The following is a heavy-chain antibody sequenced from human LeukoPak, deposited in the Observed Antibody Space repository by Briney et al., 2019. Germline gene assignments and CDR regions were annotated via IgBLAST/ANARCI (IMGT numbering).Heavy chain of an antibody. Sequence: PGGSLRLSCVVSGFTFNKYAMSWLRQPPGKGLEWVSAISGSGGSTYYADSVKGRFTISRDNSKNTLYLQMNSLRAEDTAVYYCALRSTDFGYWGQGTLVTVSS. V-gene: IGHV3-23*01. CDR3: ALRSTDFGY. CDR2: ISGSGGST. D-gene: IGHD4-17*01. CDR1: GFTFNKYA. J-gene: IGHJ4*02.